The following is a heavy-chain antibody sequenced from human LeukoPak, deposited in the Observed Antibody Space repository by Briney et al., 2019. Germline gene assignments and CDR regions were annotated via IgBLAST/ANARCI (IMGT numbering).Heavy chain of an antibody. CDR3: ALLVTFDAFDL. J-gene: IGHJ3*01. V-gene: IGHV3-21*01. CDR1: GFTFSSYN. CDR2: ISSSSTYI. D-gene: IGHD4-23*01. Sequence: PGGSLRLSCAASGFTFSSYNMNWVRQAPGKGLEWVSSISSSSTYIYYADSVKGRFTISRDNAKNSLSLQMNSLRAEDTAVYYCALLVTFDAFDLWGQGTMVTVSS.